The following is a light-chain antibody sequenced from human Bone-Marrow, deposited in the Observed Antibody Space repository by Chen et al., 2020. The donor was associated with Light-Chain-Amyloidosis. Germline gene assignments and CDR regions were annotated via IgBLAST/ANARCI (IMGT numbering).Light chain of an antibody. J-gene: IGLJ1*01. CDR3: CSYTGGSTYV. V-gene: IGLV2-23*02. CDR2: EVS. Sequence: QSALTQPASGSGSPGQSITISCTGTSSDVGSYNLVSWYQQHPGKAPKLMISEVSKRPSGVSHRFSGSKSGNTASLTISGLQAEDEADYYCCSYTGGSTYVFADGTKVTVL. CDR1: SSDVGSYNL.